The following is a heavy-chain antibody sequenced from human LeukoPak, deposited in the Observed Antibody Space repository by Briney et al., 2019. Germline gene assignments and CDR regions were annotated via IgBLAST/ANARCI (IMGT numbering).Heavy chain of an antibody. CDR1: GGSISSSTYY. D-gene: IGHD2-2*01. J-gene: IGHJ4*02. V-gene: IGHV4-39*01. Sequence: SETLSLTCTVSGGSISSSTYYWGWIRQPPGKVLEWIGGFYSSGSSYYNPSLKSRVTISVDTSKNQFSLKLSSVTAADTAVYYCARHGADIVVVPSGSIVYWGQGTLVTVSS. CDR2: FYSSGSS. CDR3: ARHGADIVVVPSGSIVY.